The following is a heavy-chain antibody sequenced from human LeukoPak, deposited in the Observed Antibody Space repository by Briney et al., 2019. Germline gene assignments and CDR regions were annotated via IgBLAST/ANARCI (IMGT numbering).Heavy chain of an antibody. CDR3: ARSHRQAVAGTSGYAFDI. CDR2: IYYSGST. D-gene: IGHD6-19*01. V-gene: IGHV4-59*08. CDR1: GGSISSYY. J-gene: IGHJ3*02. Sequence: PSETLSLTCTVSGGSISSYYWSWIRQPPGKGLEWIGYIYYSGSTNYNPTLKSRVTISVDTSKNQFSLKLSSVTAADTAVYYCARSHRQAVAGTSGYAFDIWGQGTMVTVSS.